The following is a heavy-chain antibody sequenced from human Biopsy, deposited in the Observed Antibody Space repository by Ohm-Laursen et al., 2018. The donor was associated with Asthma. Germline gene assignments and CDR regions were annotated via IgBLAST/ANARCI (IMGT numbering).Heavy chain of an antibody. D-gene: IGHD5-24*01. Sequence: TLSLTSAVSGGSISRGGYSWSWIRQPPGKGPEWIGYIYHSGSTYYIPSLKSRVTISVDRSKNQLCLKLRSVSAADTAVYYCAGVKDGCNFDYWGQGTLVTVSS. CDR3: AGVKDGCNFDY. CDR1: GGSISRGGYS. J-gene: IGHJ4*02. V-gene: IGHV4-30-2*01. CDR2: IYHSGST.